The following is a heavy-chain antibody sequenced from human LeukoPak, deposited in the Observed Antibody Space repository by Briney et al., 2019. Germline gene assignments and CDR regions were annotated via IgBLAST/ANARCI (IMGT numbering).Heavy chain of an antibody. V-gene: IGHV4-59*08. CDR2: IYYSGST. Sequence: PSETLSLTCAVYGGSFSGYYWSWIRQPPGKGLEWIGYIYYSGSTNYNPSLKSRVTISVDTSKNQFSLKLSSVTAADTAVYYCARHGYSSSFDYWGQGTLVTVSS. CDR3: ARHGYSSSFDY. CDR1: GGSFSGYY. J-gene: IGHJ4*02. D-gene: IGHD6-6*01.